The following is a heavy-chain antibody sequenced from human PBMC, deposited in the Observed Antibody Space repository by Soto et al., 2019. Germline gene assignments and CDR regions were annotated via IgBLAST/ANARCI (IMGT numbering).Heavy chain of an antibody. V-gene: IGHV3-73*02. J-gene: IGHJ5*02. CDR2: IRSKVNTYAT. CDR1: GFTFSGSA. CDR3: TRFSMDSSSGWFDP. D-gene: IGHD6-6*01. Sequence: EVQLVESGGDLVQPVGSLKVSCAASGFTFSGSAIHWVRQASGKGLEWVGRIRSKVNTYATAYAASVKGRFSISRDDSKNTAYLEMNSLKTEDTAVYYCTRFSMDSSSGWFDPWGQGTLVAVSS.